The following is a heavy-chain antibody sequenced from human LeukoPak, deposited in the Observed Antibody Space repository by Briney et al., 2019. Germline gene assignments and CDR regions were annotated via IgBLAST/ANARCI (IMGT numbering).Heavy chain of an antibody. CDR3: AKDRLGTTGTTLSGFDY. D-gene: IGHD1-1*01. J-gene: IGHJ4*02. V-gene: IGHV3-23*01. CDR2: ISVRGDT. Sequence: GGSLRLSCAASGFTFSRYGMSWVRQAPGKGLEWVSSISVRGDTYYADSVKGRFTISRDNSKNTLYLQMNSLRAEHTAVYYCAKDRLGTTGTTLSGFDYWGQGTLVTVSS. CDR1: GFTFSRYG.